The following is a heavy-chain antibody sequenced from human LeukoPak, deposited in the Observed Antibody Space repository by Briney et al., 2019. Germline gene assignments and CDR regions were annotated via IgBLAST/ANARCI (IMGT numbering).Heavy chain of an antibody. CDR1: GYTFTSYD. J-gene: IGHJ4*02. Sequence: HWASVTVSCKASGYTFTSYDINWVRQAAGQGLEWMGWMNPNSGNTVYAQKFQGRVTMTRNTSISTAYMELSSLRSEDTAVYYCARGPLSIVATGPYTYNHWGQGTLVTVSS. D-gene: IGHD5-12*01. CDR2: MNPNSGNT. V-gene: IGHV1-8*01. CDR3: ARGPLSIVATGPYTYNH.